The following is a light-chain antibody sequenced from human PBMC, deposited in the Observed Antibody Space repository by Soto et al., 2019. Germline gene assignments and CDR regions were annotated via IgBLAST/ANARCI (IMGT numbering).Light chain of an antibody. V-gene: IGKV1-27*01. CDR3: QKYDSAPWT. Sequence: DIQMTQSPSSLSASIGDKVTITCRASQGIGNFLAWYQQKPGKPPKLLMYAASSLQSGVPSRFSGSGVGTDFTLTISSLQPEDVASYYCQKYDSAPWTFGQGTKVELK. CDR2: AAS. J-gene: IGKJ1*01. CDR1: QGIGNF.